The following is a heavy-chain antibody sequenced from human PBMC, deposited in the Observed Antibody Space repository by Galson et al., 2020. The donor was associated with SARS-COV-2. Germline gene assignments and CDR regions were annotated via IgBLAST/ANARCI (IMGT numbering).Heavy chain of an antibody. CDR1: EFTVSSNY. J-gene: IGHJ6*02. Sequence: GGSLTLSCTASEFTVSSNYMSWVRQAPGKGLEWVSVIYSGGSTYYTDSVRSRFTISRDNSKNKLYLQMNSLRAEDTAVYYCASVLRCFDWLWTDYSGMDFWGLGTPVTVAS. CDR2: IYSGGST. CDR3: ASVLRCFDWLWTDYSGMDF. V-gene: IGHV3-53*01. D-gene: IGHD3-9*01.